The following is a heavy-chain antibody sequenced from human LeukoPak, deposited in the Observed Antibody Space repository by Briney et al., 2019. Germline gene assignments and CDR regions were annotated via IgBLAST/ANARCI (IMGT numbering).Heavy chain of an antibody. V-gene: IGHV4-39*01. CDR3: ARTLRWSITIFGVVID. CDR1: GGSISSSSYY. Sequence: SETLSLTCTVSGGSISSSSYYWGWIRQPPGKGLEWIGSIYYNGSTYYNPSLESRVTISVDTSKNQFSLKLSSVTAADTAVYYCARTLRWSITIFGVVIDWGQGTLVTVSS. CDR2: IYYNGST. D-gene: IGHD3-3*01. J-gene: IGHJ4*02.